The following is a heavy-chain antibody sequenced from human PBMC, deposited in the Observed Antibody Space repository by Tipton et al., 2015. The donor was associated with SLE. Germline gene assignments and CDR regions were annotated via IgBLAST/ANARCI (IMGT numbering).Heavy chain of an antibody. CDR2: IKSKTDGGTA. V-gene: IGHV3-15*01. CDR1: GFPFSNAW. Sequence: SLRLSCAASGFPFSNAWMNWVRQAPGKGLEWVGRIKSKTDGGTADYGGPVKGRFTISRDDSKNTLYLQMNSLKAEDTAVYYCAKITPPEDYWGQGILVTVSS. J-gene: IGHJ4*02. CDR3: AKITPPEDY. D-gene: IGHD3-16*01.